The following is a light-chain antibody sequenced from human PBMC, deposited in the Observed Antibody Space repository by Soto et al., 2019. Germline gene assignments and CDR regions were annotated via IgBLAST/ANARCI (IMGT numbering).Light chain of an antibody. CDR1: QSVSSN. J-gene: IGKJ3*01. V-gene: IGKV3D-15*01. Sequence: EIMMTQSPATLSVSPGERATLSCRASQSVSSNLAWYQQKPGQAPRLLLYGVSTRATGIPARFSGSGSGTEFTLTISSMQSEDSAIYYCQQYNDWPRTFGPGTKVDFK. CDR2: GVS. CDR3: QQYNDWPRT.